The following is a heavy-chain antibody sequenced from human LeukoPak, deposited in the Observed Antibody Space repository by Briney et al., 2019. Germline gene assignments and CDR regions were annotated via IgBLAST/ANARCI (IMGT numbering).Heavy chain of an antibody. D-gene: IGHD3-10*01. Sequence: SETLSLTCTVSGGSISSGDYYWSWIRQPPGKGLEWIGYIYYSGSTYYNPSLKSRVTISVDTSKNQFSLKLSSVTAADTAVYYCARGRRVRFLWFGDPPTAEYNWFDPWGQGTLVTVSS. CDR1: GGSISSGDYY. J-gene: IGHJ5*02. CDR2: IYYSGST. CDR3: ARGRRVRFLWFGDPPTAEYNWFDP. V-gene: IGHV4-30-4*08.